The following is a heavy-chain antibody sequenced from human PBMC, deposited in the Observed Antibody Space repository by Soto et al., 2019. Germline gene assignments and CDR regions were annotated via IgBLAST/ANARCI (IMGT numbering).Heavy chain of an antibody. D-gene: IGHD3-3*01. J-gene: IGHJ4*02. CDR3: AGGPTYHFWSGYTPRTDY. CDR2: IYYSGST. Sequence: SETLSLTCTVSGGSISSYYWSWIRQPPGKGLEWIGYIYYSGSTNYNPSLKSRVTISVDTSKNQFSLKLSSVTAADTAVYYCAGGPTYHFWSGYTPRTDYWGQGTLVTSPQ. CDR1: GGSISSYY. V-gene: IGHV4-59*01.